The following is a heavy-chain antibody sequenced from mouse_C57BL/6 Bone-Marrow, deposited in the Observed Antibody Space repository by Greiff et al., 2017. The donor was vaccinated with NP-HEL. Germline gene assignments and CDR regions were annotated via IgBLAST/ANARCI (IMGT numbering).Heavy chain of an antibody. CDR1: GFNIKDYY. Sequence: EVQLQQSGAELVKPGASVKLSCTASGFNIKDYYLPWVKQRTEQGLEWIGRIDPEAGETKYAQKFQGKATITADTSSNTAYLQLSSLTSEDTAVYYCARPITTVVAPYFDYWGQGTTLTVSS. D-gene: IGHD1-1*01. V-gene: IGHV14-2*01. J-gene: IGHJ2*01. CDR3: ARPITTVVAPYFDY. CDR2: IDPEAGET.